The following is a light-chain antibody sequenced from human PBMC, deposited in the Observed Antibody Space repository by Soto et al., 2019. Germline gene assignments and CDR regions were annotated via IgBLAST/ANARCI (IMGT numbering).Light chain of an antibody. CDR1: QSVSSSY. V-gene: IGKV3-20*01. CDR3: QQYGSSPQLT. CDR2: GAS. Sequence: EIVLTQSPGTLSLSPGERATLSCRASQSVSSSYLAWYQQKPGQAPRLLIYGASSKANGIPDRLSGSGSATDFTLTISRLETKDFAVYYCQQYGSSPQLTFGQGTLLEIK. J-gene: IGKJ5*01.